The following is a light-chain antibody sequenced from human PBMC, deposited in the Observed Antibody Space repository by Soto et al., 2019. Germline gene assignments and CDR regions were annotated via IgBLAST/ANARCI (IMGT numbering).Light chain of an antibody. V-gene: IGKV2-30*02. Sequence: DGVMTQSPLSLPVTLGQPASISCRSSQGLVHSDGATFLAWFQQRPGQSPRRLIYQVSNRDYGDPDRFSGCVSDTDFTLKISRVEAGDVWVYFCMQGTHRPYTFGQGTKLEI. CDR1: QGLVHSDGATF. CDR3: MQGTHRPYT. CDR2: QVS. J-gene: IGKJ2*01.